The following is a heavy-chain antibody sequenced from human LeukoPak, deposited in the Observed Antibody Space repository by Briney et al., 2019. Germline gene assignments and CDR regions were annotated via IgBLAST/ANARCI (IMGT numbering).Heavy chain of an antibody. CDR1: TFTFSRFA. CDR3: GKGTYYGSGSSLFDP. Sequence: GGSLRLSCAASTFTFSRFAMSWVRQAPGKGLEWVSAISGSGGNTYYADSVKGRFTISRDNSKNTLYLQMNSLRAEDTAVYYCGKGTYYGSGSSLFDPWGQGALVTVSS. J-gene: IGHJ5*02. D-gene: IGHD3-10*01. CDR2: ISGSGGNT. V-gene: IGHV3-23*01.